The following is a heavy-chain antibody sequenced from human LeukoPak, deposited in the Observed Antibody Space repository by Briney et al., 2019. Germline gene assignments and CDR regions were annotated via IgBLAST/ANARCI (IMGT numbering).Heavy chain of an antibody. CDR3: AREHYYGSGSYQYGMDV. D-gene: IGHD3-10*01. Sequence: ASVKVSCKASGGTFSSYAISWVRQAPGQGLEWMGGIIPIFGTANYAQKFQGRVTITADESTSTAYMELSGLRSEDTAAYYCAREHYYGSGSYQYGMDVWGQGTTVTVSS. CDR2: IIPIFGTA. CDR1: GGTFSSYA. J-gene: IGHJ6*02. V-gene: IGHV1-69*13.